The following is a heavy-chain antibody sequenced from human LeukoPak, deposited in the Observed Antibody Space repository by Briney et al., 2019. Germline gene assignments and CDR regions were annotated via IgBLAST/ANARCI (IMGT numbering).Heavy chain of an antibody. D-gene: IGHD1-1*01. J-gene: IGHJ4*02. CDR2: IKQDGSDK. V-gene: IGHV3-7*01. CDR1: GFSFSSYW. Sequence: GGSLRLSCAASGFSFSSYWMSWVRQAPGEGLEWVANIKQDGSDKYYVDSVKGRFTISGDNAKNSLYLQLNSLRADDTAVYYCARLTGTTGFDYWGQGTLVTVSS. CDR3: ARLTGTTGFDY.